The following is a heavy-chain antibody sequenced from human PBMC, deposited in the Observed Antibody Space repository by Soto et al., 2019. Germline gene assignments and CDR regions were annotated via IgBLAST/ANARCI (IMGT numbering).Heavy chain of an antibody. CDR3: ARVADCSGGRCYFSVDY. D-gene: IGHD2-15*01. CDR2: IYYSGST. J-gene: IGHJ4*02. V-gene: IGHV4-30-4*01. Sequence: QVQLQESGPGLVKPSQTLSLTCTVSGGSISSGDYYWSWIRQPPGKGLEWIGYIYYSGSTYYNPSLNSRVTTSLDTSQHQFSLKLSSVTAADTAVYYCARVADCSGGRCYFSVDYWGQGTLVTVSS. CDR1: GGSISSGDYY.